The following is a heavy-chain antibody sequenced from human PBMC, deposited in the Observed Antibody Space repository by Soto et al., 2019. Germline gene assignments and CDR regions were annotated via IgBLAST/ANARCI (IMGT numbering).Heavy chain of an antibody. CDR2: ISANNGNT. J-gene: IGHJ5*02. CDR3: ARAYSTRLFDP. V-gene: IGHV1-18*01. D-gene: IGHD2-15*01. Sequence: QVQLVQSGAEVKKPGASVKVSCKASGYTFTSYGISWVRQAPGQGLEWMGWISANNGNTKYTQNFQGRVTMTTDTSTSTAYMERRSLRSDDTAVYYCARAYSTRLFDPWGQGTLVTVSS. CDR1: GYTFTSYG.